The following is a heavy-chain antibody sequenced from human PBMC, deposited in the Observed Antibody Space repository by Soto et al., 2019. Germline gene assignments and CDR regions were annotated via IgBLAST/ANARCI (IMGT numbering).Heavy chain of an antibody. CDR2: IDPSGSQT. Sequence: PGEALKISCKGSGYSFAGDWITWVRQKPGKGLEWMGRIDPSGSQTYYSPSFRGHVTISVTKSITTVILEWSRLRASDTAMHSCASQIFDPGTAPTFQYYFESWGQGTPVTVSS. V-gene: IGHV5-10-1*01. J-gene: IGHJ4*02. CDR1: GYSFAGDW. CDR3: ASQIFDPGTAPTFQYYFES. D-gene: IGHD2-15*01.